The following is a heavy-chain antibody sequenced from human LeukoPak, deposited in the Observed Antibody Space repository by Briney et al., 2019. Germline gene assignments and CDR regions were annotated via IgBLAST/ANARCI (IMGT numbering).Heavy chain of an antibody. V-gene: IGHV3-74*01. J-gene: IGHJ6*02. D-gene: IGHD2-15*01. CDR2: INSHGCST. Sequence: GGSLRLSRAPSGFSFSNYWKHWVLQPPVQGVGCGSRINSHGCSTDYADSVKGRFTISRDNAKNTLYLQMNSLRAGDTAVYYCARDGFCSAGRCYGMDVWGQGTTVTVSS. CDR3: ARDGFCSAGRCYGMDV. CDR1: GFSFSNYW.